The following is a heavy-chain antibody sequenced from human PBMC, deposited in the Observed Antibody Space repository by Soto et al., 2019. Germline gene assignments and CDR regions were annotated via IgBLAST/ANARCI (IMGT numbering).Heavy chain of an antibody. V-gene: IGHV1-69*13. D-gene: IGHD1-26*01. CDR3: ARDPKCTYSGSYYGAICGGMDV. CDR2: IIPIFGTA. Sequence: GASVKVSCKASGGTFSSYAISWVRQAPGQGLEWMGGIIPIFGTANYAQKFQGRVTITADESTSTAYMELSSLRSEDTAVYYCARDPKCTYSGSYYGAICGGMDVWGQGTTVTVSS. CDR1: GGTFSSYA. J-gene: IGHJ6*02.